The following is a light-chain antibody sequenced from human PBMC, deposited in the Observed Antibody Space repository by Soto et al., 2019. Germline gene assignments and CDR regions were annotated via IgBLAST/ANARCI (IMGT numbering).Light chain of an antibody. CDR1: QSVSSSY. Sequence: EIVLTQSPGTLSLSPGERATLSCRASQSVSSSYLAWYQQKPGQAPRLLIYGASGRATGIPDRFSGSGSGTDFTLTISRLDPDDFAVYYCQQYGSSSLTFGGGTKLEIK. CDR2: GAS. CDR3: QQYGSSSLT. V-gene: IGKV3-20*01. J-gene: IGKJ4*01.